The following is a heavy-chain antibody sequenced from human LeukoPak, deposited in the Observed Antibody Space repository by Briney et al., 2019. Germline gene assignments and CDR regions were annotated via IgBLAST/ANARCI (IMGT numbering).Heavy chain of an antibody. J-gene: IGHJ1*01. CDR2: ISFDGSSD. Sequence: GGSLRLSCAASGFTFSTNAMHWVRQAPGKGLEWMAVISFDGSSDTYADPVEGRFTISRDNSKNTLYLQMNSLRNDDTAVYYCARDGDNDLFKGGAYFLDWGQGALVTVSS. D-gene: IGHD3-9*01. CDR1: GFTFSTNA. CDR3: ARDGDNDLFKGGAYFLD. V-gene: IGHV3-30-3*01.